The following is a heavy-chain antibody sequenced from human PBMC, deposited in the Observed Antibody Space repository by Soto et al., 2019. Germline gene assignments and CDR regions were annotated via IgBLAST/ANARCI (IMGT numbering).Heavy chain of an antibody. CDR2: INHSGST. Sequence: QVQLQQWGAGLLKPSETLSLTCAVYGGSFSGYYWNWIRQPPGKGLEWIGEINHSGSTNYNPSLKSRVTISVDTSKNQFSLKLSSVTAADTAVYYCARGYCRNFDYWGQGTLVTLSS. CDR1: GGSFSGYY. J-gene: IGHJ4*02. CDR3: ARGYCRNFDY. D-gene: IGHD2-15*01. V-gene: IGHV4-34*01.